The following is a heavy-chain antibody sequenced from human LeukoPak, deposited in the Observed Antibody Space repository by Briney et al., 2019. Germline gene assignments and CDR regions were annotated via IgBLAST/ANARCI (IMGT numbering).Heavy chain of an antibody. CDR1: GFTFDDYT. CDR3: AVGAYYDILTGHMDV. Sequence: PGGSLRLSCAASGFTFDDYTMHWVRQAPGKGLEWVSLISWDGGSTYYADSVKGRFTISRDNSKNSLYLQMDSLRTEDTALYYCAVGAYYDILTGHMDVWGKGTTVTVSS. V-gene: IGHV3-43*01. J-gene: IGHJ6*03. D-gene: IGHD3-9*01. CDR2: ISWDGGST.